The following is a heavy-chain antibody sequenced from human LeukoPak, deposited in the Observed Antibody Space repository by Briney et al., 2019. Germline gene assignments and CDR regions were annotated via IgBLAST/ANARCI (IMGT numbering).Heavy chain of an antibody. CDR2: INPNSGGT. CDR1: GYTFTGYY. D-gene: IGHD1-1*01. V-gene: IGHV1-2*02. J-gene: IGHJ5*02. CDR3: AREWAIASTTPSWFDH. Sequence: ASVKVSCKASGYTFTGYYMHRVRQAPGQGREWMGWINPNSGGTNYAQKFQGRVTMTRDTSISTAYMELSRLRSDDTAVYYCAREWAIASTTPSWFDHWGQGTLVTVSS.